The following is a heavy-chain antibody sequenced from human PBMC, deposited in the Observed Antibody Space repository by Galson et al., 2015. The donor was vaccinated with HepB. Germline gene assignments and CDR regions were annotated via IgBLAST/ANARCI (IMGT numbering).Heavy chain of an antibody. CDR2: ISSSSSYT. D-gene: IGHD1-26*01. CDR3: ARDWYSGSYYGYYYYGMDV. V-gene: IGHV3-11*06. J-gene: IGHJ6*02. CDR1: GFTFSDYY. Sequence: SLRLSCAASGFTFSDYYMSWIRQAPGKGLEWVSYISSSSSYTNYADSVKGRFTISRDNAKNSLYLQMNSLRAEDTAVYYCARDWYSGSYYGYYYYGMDVWGQGTTVTVSS.